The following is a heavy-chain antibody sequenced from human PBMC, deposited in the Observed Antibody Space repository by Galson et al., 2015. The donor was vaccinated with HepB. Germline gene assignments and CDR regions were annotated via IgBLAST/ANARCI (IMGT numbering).Heavy chain of an antibody. CDR1: GFTFSSYA. J-gene: IGHJ4*02. Sequence: SLRLSCAASGFTFSSYAMNWVRQAPGEGLEWVSAMSGRGDIYYADSVKGRFTISRDNSKNTLYLQMNSLRADDTAIYYCARVTYYEIWSGSRYYFDYWGQGTLVTVSS. D-gene: IGHD3-3*01. CDR2: MSGRGDI. CDR3: ARVTYYEIWSGSRYYFDY. V-gene: IGHV3-23*01.